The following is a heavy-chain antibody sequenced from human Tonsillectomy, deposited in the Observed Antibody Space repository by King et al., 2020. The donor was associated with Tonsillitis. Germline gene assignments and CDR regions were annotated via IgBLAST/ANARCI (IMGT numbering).Heavy chain of an antibody. CDR3: ASGPLYGHYVGYFDY. CDR1: GFTFNDYA. CDR2: ITWSSGLI. J-gene: IGHJ4*02. D-gene: IGHD3-10*02. V-gene: IGHV3-9*01. Sequence: VQLVESGGGLVQPGRSLRLSCGASGFTFNDYAMHWVRQAPGKGLGWVSSITWSSGLIGSADSVKGRFIISRDNAKNSLYLQMNRMGDEDSALYFCASGPLYGHYVGYFDYWGQGALVTVSS.